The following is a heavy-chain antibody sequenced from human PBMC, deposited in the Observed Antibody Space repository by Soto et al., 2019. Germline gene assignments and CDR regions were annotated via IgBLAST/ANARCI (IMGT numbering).Heavy chain of an antibody. CDR2: IIPILGIA. J-gene: IGHJ4*02. D-gene: IGHD3-22*01. CDR1: GGTFSSYT. Sequence: SCKASGGTFSSYTISWVRQAPGQGLEWMGRIIPILGIANYAQKFQGRVAITADKSTSTAYMELSSLRSEDTAVYYCAREQRPYYYDSSGYYDYWGQGTLVTVSS. V-gene: IGHV1-69*04. CDR3: AREQRPYYYDSSGYYDY.